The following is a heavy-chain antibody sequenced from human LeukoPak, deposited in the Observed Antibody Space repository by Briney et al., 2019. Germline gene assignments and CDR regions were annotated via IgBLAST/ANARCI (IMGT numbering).Heavy chain of an antibody. CDR1: GISFSSFG. CDR3: ARVGYSSAWYFFNF. CDR2: LSSTGTT. V-gene: IGHV3-23*01. Sequence: PGGSLRLSCAASGISFSSFGMSWVRRTPEKGLEWVSTLSSTGTTFYAGSVKGRFTISRANSENTLYLQMDSLTAEDTALYYCARVGYSSAWYFFNFWGQGTLVTVSS. D-gene: IGHD6-13*01. J-gene: IGHJ4*02.